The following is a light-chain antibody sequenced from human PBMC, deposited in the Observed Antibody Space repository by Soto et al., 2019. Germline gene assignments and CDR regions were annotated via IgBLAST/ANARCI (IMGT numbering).Light chain of an antibody. J-gene: IGKJ1*01. Sequence: TQSPATLSLYPGERATLSCRASQSVSSYLAWYQQKPGQAPRLLIYDASNRATGIPARFSGSGSGTEFTLTISSLQSEDSAIYYCQQYNNCPSWTFGQGTKVDIK. CDR1: QSVSSY. CDR2: DAS. CDR3: QQYNNCPSWT. V-gene: IGKV3D-15*01.